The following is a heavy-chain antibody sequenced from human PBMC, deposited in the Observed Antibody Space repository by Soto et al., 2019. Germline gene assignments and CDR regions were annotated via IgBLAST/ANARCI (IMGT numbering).Heavy chain of an antibody. CDR3: AVVTGAFDI. CDR2: IYYSGST. J-gene: IGHJ3*02. Sequence: QVQLQESGPGLVKPSQTLSLTCSVSGASINHTDYYWSWIRQHPQRGLEWIAYIYYSGSTNYNPSLKSRITISLDSSKNQFSLKLSSMTAAAAAVYYCAVVTGAFDIWGQGTMVAVSA. D-gene: IGHD2-21*02. V-gene: IGHV4-31*03. CDR1: GASINHTDYY.